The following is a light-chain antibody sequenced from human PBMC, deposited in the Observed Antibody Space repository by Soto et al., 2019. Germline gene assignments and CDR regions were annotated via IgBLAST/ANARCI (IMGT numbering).Light chain of an antibody. V-gene: IGKV3-15*01. J-gene: IGKJ4*01. CDR3: QQYNNWPPLT. CDR2: GAS. CDR1: QSVSSS. Sequence: EIVLTQSPATISLSPGEPATLSCRASQSVSSSLAWYQQTAGRAPRLLIYGASNRATDIPTRFSGSGSGTELTLTISGLQSEDFAVYYCQQYNNWPPLTCGGGTNVYIK.